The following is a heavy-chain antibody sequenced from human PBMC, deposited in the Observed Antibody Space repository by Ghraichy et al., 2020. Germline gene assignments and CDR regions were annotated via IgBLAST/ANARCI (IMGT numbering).Heavy chain of an antibody. CDR1: GFSFSSYW. CDR2: IKQDGSDK. D-gene: IGHD6-6*01. J-gene: IGHJ4*02. Sequence: GGSLRLSCAASGFSFSSYWMSWVRQAPGKGLEWVANIKQDGSDKQYVDSVKGRFTISRDNAKNSLYLQLSSLRAEDTAVYYCASMSRSIPHDYWGQGTLVTVSS. V-gene: IGHV3-7*03. CDR3: ASMSRSIPHDY.